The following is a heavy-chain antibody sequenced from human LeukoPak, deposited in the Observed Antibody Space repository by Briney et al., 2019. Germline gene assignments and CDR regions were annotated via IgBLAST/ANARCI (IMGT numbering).Heavy chain of an antibody. CDR2: IQGDGSNT. D-gene: IGHD6-13*01. Sequence: GGSLSLSCVASGFTFSKNWMHWVRPAPGKGLVWVSRIQGDGSNTNYADSVKGRFSISRDNAKNTVYLQMNSLRAEDTGIYYCARGTSAGGPISPFDFWGQGTVVTVSS. J-gene: IGHJ4*02. V-gene: IGHV3-74*01. CDR3: ARGTSAGGPISPFDF. CDR1: GFTFSKNW.